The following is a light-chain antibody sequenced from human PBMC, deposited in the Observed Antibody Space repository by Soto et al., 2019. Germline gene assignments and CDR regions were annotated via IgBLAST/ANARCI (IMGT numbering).Light chain of an antibody. CDR1: SSNIGSNS. Sequence: QSVLTQPPSASGTPGQRVTISCSGSSSNIGSNSVYWYQQLPGTAPKLLIFGNNQRPSGVPDRLSGSKSGTSASLAISGLRSEDEADYYCAAWDDSLSAVVFGGGTKVTVL. V-gene: IGLV1-47*01. J-gene: IGLJ2*01. CDR2: GNN. CDR3: AAWDDSLSAVV.